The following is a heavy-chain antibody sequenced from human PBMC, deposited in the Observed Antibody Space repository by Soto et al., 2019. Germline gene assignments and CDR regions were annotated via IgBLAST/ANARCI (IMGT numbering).Heavy chain of an antibody. CDR2: VSNDGRSE. D-gene: IGHD1-1*01. CDR3: AKTGDGHHDFLDY. J-gene: IGHJ4*02. CDR1: GFRFSAFG. V-gene: IGHV3-30*18. Sequence: QVQLVESGGGAVQPGRSLTLSCAASGFRFSAFGMHWVRQAPGKGLEWVAVVSNDGRSEHYADSVKGRFTISRDNSKNTLSLQMNGLRPDDTALYYCAKTGDGHHDFLDYWGQGALVSVSS.